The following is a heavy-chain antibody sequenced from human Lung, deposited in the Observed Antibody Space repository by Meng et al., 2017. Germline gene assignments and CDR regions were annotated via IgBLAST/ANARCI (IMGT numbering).Heavy chain of an antibody. V-gene: IGHV3-74*01. D-gene: IGHD4-17*01. CDR2: ITGDGSST. CDR3: ARGGVTTDD. Sequence: EGQLVESGGGLVQPGGSLGFSCAASGFTFSTHWMHWVRQAPGKGLEWVSRITGDGSSTIYADSVQGRFTMSRDNAKNTLSLQMNSLRAEDTAVYYCARGGVTTDDWGQGTLVTVSS. CDR1: GFTFSTHW. J-gene: IGHJ4*02.